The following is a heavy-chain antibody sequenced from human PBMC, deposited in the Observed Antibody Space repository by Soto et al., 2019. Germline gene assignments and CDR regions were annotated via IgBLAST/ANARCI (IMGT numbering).Heavy chain of an antibody. CDR3: ARGVTIFGVVRIHKDY. CDR1: GGSFSGYY. V-gene: IGHV4-34*01. CDR2: INHSGST. J-gene: IGHJ4*02. Sequence: PSETLSLTCAVYGGSFSGYYWSWIRQPPGKGLEWIGEINHSGSTNYNPSLKSRVTISVDTSKNQFSLKLSSVTAADTAVYYCARGVTIFGVVRIHKDYWGQGTLVTVSS. D-gene: IGHD3-3*01.